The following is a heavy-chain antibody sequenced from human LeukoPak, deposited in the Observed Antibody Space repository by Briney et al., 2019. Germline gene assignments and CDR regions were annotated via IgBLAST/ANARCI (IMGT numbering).Heavy chain of an antibody. V-gene: IGHV3-30-3*01. J-gene: IGHJ4*02. CDR3: ARAAAAGAPSGY. CDR1: GLTFSSYA. CDR2: ISYDGSNK. D-gene: IGHD6-13*01. Sequence: PGRSLRLSCAASGLTFSSYAMHCVRQAPGKGLEWVAVISYDGSNKYYADSVKGRFTISRDNSKNTLYLQMNSLRAEDTAVYYCARAAAAGAPSGYWGPGTLVTVSS.